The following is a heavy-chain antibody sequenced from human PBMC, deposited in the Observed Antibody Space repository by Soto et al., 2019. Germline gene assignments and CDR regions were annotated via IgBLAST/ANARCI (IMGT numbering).Heavy chain of an antibody. CDR2: IIPIAAIA. J-gene: IGHJ5*02. V-gene: IGHV1-69*02. D-gene: IGHD3-10*01. CDR1: GGTFSRYT. CDR3: ARGSTIVRGAPSWFDP. Sequence: QVQLVQSGAEVKKPGSSVKVPCKASGGTFSRYTINWVRQAPGQGLEWMGRIIPIAAIANYTQKFQGRVTITVDKPSTPAYMELSSLRSDDTAVYYCARGSTIVRGAPSWFDPWGQGTLVTVSS.